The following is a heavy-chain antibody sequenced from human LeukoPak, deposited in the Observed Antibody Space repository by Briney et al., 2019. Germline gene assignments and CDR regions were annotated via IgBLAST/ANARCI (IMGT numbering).Heavy chain of an antibody. CDR1: GYTFTSYA. CDR3: ARDGWFVYCDYGMDV. D-gene: IGHD3-10*01. Sequence: ASVKVSCKASGYTFTSYAMHWVRQAPGQRLEWMGWINAGNGNTKYSQKFQGRVTITRDTSASTAYMGLSSLRSEDTAVYYCARDGWFVYCDYGMDVWGKGATVTVSS. J-gene: IGHJ6*04. V-gene: IGHV1-3*01. CDR2: INAGNGNT.